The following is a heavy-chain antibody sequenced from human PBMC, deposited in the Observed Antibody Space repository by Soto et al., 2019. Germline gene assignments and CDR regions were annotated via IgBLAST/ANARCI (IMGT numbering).Heavy chain of an antibody. CDR1: GFTFDSYG. V-gene: IGHV3-23*01. CDR2: SSPNAVTT. D-gene: IGHD3-10*01. Sequence: PGGSLRLSCAGSGFTFDSYGISWVRQAPGKGLEWVSASSPNAVTTFYADSVRGRFIISRDNSKNTVYLQIHGLRAEDTALYYCAKGGIASFGFDCGGKGTLVTVST. CDR3: AKGGIASFGFDC. J-gene: IGHJ4*02.